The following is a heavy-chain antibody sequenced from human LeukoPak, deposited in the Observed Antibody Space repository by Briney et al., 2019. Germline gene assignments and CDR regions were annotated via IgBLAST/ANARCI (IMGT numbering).Heavy chain of an antibody. CDR2: ISGGGGST. CDR3: ARDRRGFFDY. CDR1: GFTFSSYA. J-gene: IGHJ4*02. V-gene: IGHV3-23*01. Sequence: GGSLRLSCAASGFTFSSYAMNWVRQAPGKGLEWVSTISGGGGSTYYADSVKGRFTISRDNSKNSLYLQMNSLRAEDTAVYYCARDRRGFFDYWGQGTLVTVSS.